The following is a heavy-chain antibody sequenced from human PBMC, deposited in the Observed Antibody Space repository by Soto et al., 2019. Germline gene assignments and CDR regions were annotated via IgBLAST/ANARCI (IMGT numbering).Heavy chain of an antibody. CDR1: GFTFSSYG. CDR2: IWYDGSNK. CDR3: ARDRGSSGWYVRRYYYYGMDV. D-gene: IGHD6-19*01. J-gene: IGHJ6*02. Sequence: QVQLVESGGGVVQPGRSLRLSCAASGFTFSSYGMHWVHQAPGKGLEWVAVIWYDGSNKYYADSVKGRFTISRDNSKNTLYLQMNSLRAEDTAVYYCARDRGSSGWYVRRYYYYGMDVWGQGTTVTVSS. V-gene: IGHV3-33*01.